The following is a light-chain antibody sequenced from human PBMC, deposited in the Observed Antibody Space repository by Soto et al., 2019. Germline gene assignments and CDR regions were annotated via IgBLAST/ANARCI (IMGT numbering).Light chain of an antibody. CDR2: KAS. CDR3: QQCNSYFPP. Sequence: DIQMTQSPSTLSASVGDRVTVTCRASQSISRYLAWYQQKPGKAPKVLIYKASSLQSGVPSRFSGSGSGTEFTLTISSLQPDDFATYYCQQCNSYFPPFGQGTTVEVK. J-gene: IGKJ1*01. CDR1: QSISRY. V-gene: IGKV1-5*03.